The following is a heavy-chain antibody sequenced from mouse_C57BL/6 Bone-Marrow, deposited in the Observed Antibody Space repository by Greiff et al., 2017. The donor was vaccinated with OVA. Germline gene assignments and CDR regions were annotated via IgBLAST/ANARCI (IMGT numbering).Heavy chain of an antibody. V-gene: IGHV7-3*01. D-gene: IGHD1-1*01. CDR1: GFTFTDYY. CDR2: IRNKANGYTT. J-gene: IGHJ1*03. Sequence: EVQLQESGGGLVQPGGSLSLSCAASGFTFTDYYMSWVRQPPGKALEWLGFIRNKANGYTTEYSASVKGRFTISRDNSQSILYLQMNALRAEDSATYYCARYPYGSSLYWYFDVWGTGTTVTVSS. CDR3: ARYPYGSSLYWYFDV.